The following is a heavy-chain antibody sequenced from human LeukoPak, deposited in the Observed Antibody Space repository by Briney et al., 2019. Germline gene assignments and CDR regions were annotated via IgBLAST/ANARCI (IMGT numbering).Heavy chain of an antibody. V-gene: IGHV4-39*07. D-gene: IGHD3-3*01. CDR3: ARGVKSTYYDFWSLPSLDY. CDR1: GDSITTNSYW. Sequence: KTSETLSLTCSISGDSITTNSYWWGWIRQSPGKGLEWIGSIYSSGNSYYNPSLKSRVTISLDKSKNQFSLKVTSVTAADTAVYYCARGVKSTYYDFWSLPSLDYWGQGTLGSVSS. CDR2: IYSSGNS. J-gene: IGHJ4*02.